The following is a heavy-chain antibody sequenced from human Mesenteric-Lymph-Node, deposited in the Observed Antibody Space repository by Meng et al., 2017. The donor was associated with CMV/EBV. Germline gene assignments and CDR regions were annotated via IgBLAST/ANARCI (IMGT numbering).Heavy chain of an antibody. CDR1: GFTFSNYN. V-gene: IGHV3-21*04. Sequence: GGSLRLSCAASGFTFSNYNMNWVRQAPGKGLEWVSSISDSSSYIYYADSVKGRFTISRDNAKNSLYLQMNSLRADDTAVYYCARTVGYCSGVNCYGWFDPWGQGTLVTVSS. D-gene: IGHD2-15*01. CDR2: ISDSSSYI. CDR3: ARTVGYCSGVNCYGWFDP. J-gene: IGHJ5*02.